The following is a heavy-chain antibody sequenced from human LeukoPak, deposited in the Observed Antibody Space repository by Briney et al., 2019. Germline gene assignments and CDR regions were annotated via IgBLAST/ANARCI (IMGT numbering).Heavy chain of an antibody. D-gene: IGHD4-17*01. CDR1: GGSISSSSYY. Sequence: PSETLSLTCTVSGGSISSSSYYWGWIRQPPGKGLEWIGEINHSGSTNYNPSLKSRVTISVDTSKNQFSLKLSSVTAADTAVYYCARGASTVTTLSFDYWGQGTLVTVSS. CDR3: ARGASTVTTLSFDY. J-gene: IGHJ4*02. V-gene: IGHV4-39*07. CDR2: INHSGST.